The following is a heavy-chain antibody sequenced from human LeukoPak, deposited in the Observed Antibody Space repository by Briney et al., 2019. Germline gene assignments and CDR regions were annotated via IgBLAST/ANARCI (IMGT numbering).Heavy chain of an antibody. V-gene: IGHV3-11*04. Sequence: GGSLRLSCAASGFRFSDYYMSWIRQVPGRGLEWLAYLSGNTPTIYYADSVKGRFTISRDNDKNSLYLHMNSLRAGDTAMYCCARDHNNWNYGVIDLWGQGTLVSVSS. J-gene: IGHJ5*02. CDR2: LSGNTPTI. CDR3: ARDHNNWNYGVIDL. CDR1: GFRFSDYY. D-gene: IGHD1-7*01.